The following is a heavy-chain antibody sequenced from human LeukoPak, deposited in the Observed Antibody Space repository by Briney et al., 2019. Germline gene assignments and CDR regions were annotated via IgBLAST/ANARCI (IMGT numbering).Heavy chain of an antibody. D-gene: IGHD5-18*01. J-gene: IGHJ4*02. CDR1: GYSFTGYY. Sequence: ASVKVSCKASGYSFTGYYMHWVRQATGQGLEWMGWMNPNSGNTGYAQKFQGRVTMTRNTSISTAYMELSSLRSEDTAVYYCARGMRGTAMVVDWGQGTLVTVSS. CDR2: MNPNSGNT. CDR3: ARGMRGTAMVVD. V-gene: IGHV1-8*02.